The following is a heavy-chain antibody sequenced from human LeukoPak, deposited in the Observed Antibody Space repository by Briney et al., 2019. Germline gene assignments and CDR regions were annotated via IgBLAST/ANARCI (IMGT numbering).Heavy chain of an antibody. D-gene: IGHD6-13*01. CDR2: IYHSGST. J-gene: IGHJ4*02. CDR3: ARVTGYIIEDYFDY. Sequence: SSETLSLTCTVSGGSISRSYWSWMRQPAGKGLEWIGSIYHSGSTYYNPSLKSRVTISVDTSKKQFSLKLSSVTAADTAVYYCARVTGYIIEDYFDYWGQGTLVTVSS. V-gene: IGHV4-4*07. CDR1: GGSISRSY.